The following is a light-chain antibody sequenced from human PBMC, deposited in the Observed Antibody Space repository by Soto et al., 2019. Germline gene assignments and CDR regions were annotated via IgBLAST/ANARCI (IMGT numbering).Light chain of an antibody. CDR1: QGIGND. CDR3: LQDYNYPPT. Sequence: AIQMTQSPSSLSASVGDRVTITCRASQGIGNDLGWYQQKPGKAPKLLIYATSSLQSGVTSRFSGSGSGTDFTLTISSLQPEDFATYYCLQDYNYPPTFGGGTKVDIK. CDR2: ATS. V-gene: IGKV1-6*01. J-gene: IGKJ4*01.